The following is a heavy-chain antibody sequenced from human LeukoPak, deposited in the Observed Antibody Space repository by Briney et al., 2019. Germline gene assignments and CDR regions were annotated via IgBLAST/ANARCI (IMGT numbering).Heavy chain of an antibody. CDR1: GFTFSSYG. V-gene: IGHV3-30*02. D-gene: IGHD3-22*01. Sequence: GGSLRLSCAASGFTFSSYGMNWVRQAPGKGLEWVAFIRYDGRDKYYADSVKGRFTISRDNSKNTLYLQMNSLRAEDTAVYYCAKADRRWATYYYDTSGYYYDYWGQGTLVTVSS. CDR2: IRYDGRDK. CDR3: AKADRRWATYYYDTSGYYYDY. J-gene: IGHJ4*02.